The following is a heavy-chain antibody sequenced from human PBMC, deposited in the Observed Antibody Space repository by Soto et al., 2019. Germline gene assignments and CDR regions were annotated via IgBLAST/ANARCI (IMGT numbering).Heavy chain of an antibody. J-gene: IGHJ6*02. V-gene: IGHV3-48*02. CDR3: ARDSEEKQLVWDYYYYVMDV. CDR1: GFTFSSYS. CDR2: ISISSSTI. Sequence: VWSLSLSCAAFGFTFSSYSMNCVRQAPGKGLEWVSYISISSSTIYYADSVKGRFTISRDNAKNALYLQMNSLRDEDTAVYYCARDSEEKQLVWDYYYYVMDVWGQGTTVTVFS. D-gene: IGHD6-13*01.